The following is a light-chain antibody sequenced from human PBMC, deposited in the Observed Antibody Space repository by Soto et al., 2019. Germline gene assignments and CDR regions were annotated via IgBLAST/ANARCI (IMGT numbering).Light chain of an antibody. V-gene: IGKV1-5*01. J-gene: IGKJ1*01. CDR2: DAS. CDR1: QNVNDY. CDR3: QQYSSHRT. Sequence: DIPMTQTPSTLSASVGDRVTINCRASQNVNDYLAWYQQKPGNSPKVLISDASTLERGVPSRFSGSGSGTEFTLTISGLQADDFANYYCQQYSSHRTLGQGTKVDIK.